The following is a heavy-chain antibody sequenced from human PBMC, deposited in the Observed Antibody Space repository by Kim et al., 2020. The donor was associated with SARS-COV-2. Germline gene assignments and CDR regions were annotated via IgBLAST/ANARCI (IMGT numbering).Heavy chain of an antibody. CDR1: GFTFISFA. Sequence: GGSLRLSCAASGFTFISFAMSWVRQVPGKGLEWVSVINGDGGLTFYADSVKDRFTISRDNSKNTLYLQMNGLSADDTAVYYCAKVFNYGSGDMPNFFDYWGQGILVTVSS. D-gene: IGHD3-10*01. CDR2: INGDGGLT. CDR3: AKVFNYGSGDMPNFFDY. V-gene: IGHV3-23*01. J-gene: IGHJ4*02.